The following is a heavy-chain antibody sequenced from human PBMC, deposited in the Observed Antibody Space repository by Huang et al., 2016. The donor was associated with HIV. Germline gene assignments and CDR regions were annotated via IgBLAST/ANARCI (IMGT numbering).Heavy chain of an antibody. CDR1: GFTFSNYW. CDR3: ASQPGP. J-gene: IGHJ5*02. V-gene: IGHV3-7*01. Sequence: EVQLVESGGGLVQPGGSLRLSCAASGFTFSNYWMSWVGQAPGKGLGWVSRRKQERSETDYVDSGKGRFTISRDNATNSLYLQMNSLRAEDTAVYYCASQPGPWGQGTLVTVSS. CDR2: RKQERSET.